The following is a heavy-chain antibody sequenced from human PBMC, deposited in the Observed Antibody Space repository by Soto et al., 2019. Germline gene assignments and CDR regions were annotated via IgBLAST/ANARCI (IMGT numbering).Heavy chain of an antibody. CDR1: GGSISTFDYY. CDR2: IYYSGST. CDR3: ASLAFYSDFLTGRDAFDI. V-gene: IGHV4-39*01. Sequence: QLQLQESGPGLVKPSETLSLTCTVSGGSISTFDYYWGWNRQPPGKGLEWIGYIYYSGSTYYNPSLKSRVTISVDTYKNQFSLKLSSVTAPDTAVYYCASLAFYSDFLTGRDAFDIWGQGTMVTVSS. D-gene: IGHD3-9*01. J-gene: IGHJ3*02.